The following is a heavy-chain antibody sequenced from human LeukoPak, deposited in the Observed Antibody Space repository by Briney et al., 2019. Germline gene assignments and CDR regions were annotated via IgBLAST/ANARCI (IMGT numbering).Heavy chain of an antibody. D-gene: IGHD1-7*01. V-gene: IGHV4-59*01. J-gene: IGHJ4*02. CDR3: ARDDGNYYFDY. CDR1: GGSISSYY. Sequence: PSETLSLTCTVSGGSISSYYWSWIRQPPGKGLEWIGYIYYSGSTKYNPSLKSRVTISVDTSKNQFSLKLSSVTAADTAVYYCARDDGNYYFDYWGQGTLVTVSS. CDR2: IYYSGST.